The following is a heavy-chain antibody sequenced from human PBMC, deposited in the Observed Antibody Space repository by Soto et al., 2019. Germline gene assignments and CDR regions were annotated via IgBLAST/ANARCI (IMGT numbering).Heavy chain of an antibody. Sequence: GGSLRLSCAASGFTFSSYSMNWVRQAPGKGLEWVSSISSSSSYIYYADSVKGRFTISRDNAKNSLYLQMNSLRAEDTAVYYCATESSGYYSAPSYYFDYWGQGTLVTVSS. CDR2: ISSSSSYI. CDR1: GFTFSSYS. CDR3: ATESSGYYSAPSYYFDY. D-gene: IGHD3-22*01. J-gene: IGHJ4*02. V-gene: IGHV3-21*01.